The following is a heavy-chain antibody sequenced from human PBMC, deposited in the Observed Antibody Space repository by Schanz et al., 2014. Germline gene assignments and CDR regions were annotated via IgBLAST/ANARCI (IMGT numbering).Heavy chain of an antibody. D-gene: IGHD3-10*01. CDR2: ISSGGNP. Sequence: EVHLLYSGGGLVQPGGSLRLSCAASGFTFSSYALRWARQAPGKGLEWVSSISSGGNPYYANSVKGRFGISRDNSENTLYLQMSSLRVEDTAVYYCAKDPRGDKNDRAYYFDYWGQGTLVSVSS. CDR3: AKDPRGDKNDRAYYFDY. J-gene: IGHJ4*02. V-gene: IGHV3-23*01. CDR1: GFTFSSYA.